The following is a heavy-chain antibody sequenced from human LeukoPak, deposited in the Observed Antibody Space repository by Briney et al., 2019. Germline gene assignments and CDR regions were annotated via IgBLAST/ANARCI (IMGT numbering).Heavy chain of an antibody. D-gene: IGHD2-2*01. Sequence: PGGSLRLSCAASGFTFSSYAMSWVRQAPGKGLEWVSAIGGSGGSTYYADSVKGRFTISRDSSKNTLYLQMNSLRAEDTAVYYCAKGYNCSSTSCLYYYTDVWGKGTTVTVSS. J-gene: IGHJ6*03. CDR1: GFTFSSYA. CDR2: IGGSGGST. V-gene: IGHV3-23*01. CDR3: AKGYNCSSTSCLYYYTDV.